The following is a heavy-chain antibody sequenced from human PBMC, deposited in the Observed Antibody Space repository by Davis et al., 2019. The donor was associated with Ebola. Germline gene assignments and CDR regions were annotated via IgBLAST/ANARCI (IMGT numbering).Heavy chain of an antibody. D-gene: IGHD2-15*01. Sequence: AASVKVSCKASGGTFTSYGISWVRQAPGQGLEWMGWISAYNGNTNYAQKLQGRVTMTTDTSTSTAYMELRSLRSDDTAVYYCARGYCSGGSCYSGDYWGQGTLVTVSS. CDR2: ISAYNGNT. CDR1: GGTFTSYG. V-gene: IGHV1-18*01. J-gene: IGHJ4*02. CDR3: ARGYCSGGSCYSGDY.